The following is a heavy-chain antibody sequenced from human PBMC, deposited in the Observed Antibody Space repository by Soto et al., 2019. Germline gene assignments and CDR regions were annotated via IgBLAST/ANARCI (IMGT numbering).Heavy chain of an antibody. CDR1: GFTFSSYA. CDR3: AKDMYYYGSGSYYNDY. CDR2: ISGSGGST. D-gene: IGHD3-10*01. Sequence: GGSLRLSCAASGFTFSSYAMSWVPQAPGKGLEWVSAISGSGGSTYYADSVKGRFTISRDNSKNTLYLQMNSLRAEDTAVYYCAKDMYYYGSGSYYNDYWGQGTLVTVSS. J-gene: IGHJ4*02. V-gene: IGHV3-23*01.